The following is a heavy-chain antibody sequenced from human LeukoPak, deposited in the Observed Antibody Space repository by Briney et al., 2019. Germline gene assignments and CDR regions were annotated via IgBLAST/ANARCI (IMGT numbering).Heavy chain of an antibody. D-gene: IGHD6-19*01. CDR3: AKDLSSGSRRAY. J-gene: IGHJ4*02. V-gene: IGHV3-21*01. CDR1: GFTFSSYS. CDR2: ISSSSSYI. Sequence: PGGSLRLSCAAPGFTFSSYSMNWVRQAPGKGLEWVSSISSSSSYIYYADSVKGRFTISRDNSKNTLYLQMNSPRAEDTGVYYCAKDLSSGSRRAYWGQGTLVTVSS.